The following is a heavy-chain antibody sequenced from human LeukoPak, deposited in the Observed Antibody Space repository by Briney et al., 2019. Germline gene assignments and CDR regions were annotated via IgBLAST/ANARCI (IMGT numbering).Heavy chain of an antibody. J-gene: IGHJ4*02. Sequence: SGGSLRLSCAASGFTFSIYSMKWVRQAPGKGLEWVSSISSSSSYIYYADSVKGRFTISRDNAKNSLYLQMNSLRAEDTAVYYCASLRGGVWMVWGQGTLVTVSS. CDR1: GFTFSIYS. CDR3: ASLRGGVWMV. CDR2: ISSSSSYI. V-gene: IGHV3-21*01. D-gene: IGHD2-8*02.